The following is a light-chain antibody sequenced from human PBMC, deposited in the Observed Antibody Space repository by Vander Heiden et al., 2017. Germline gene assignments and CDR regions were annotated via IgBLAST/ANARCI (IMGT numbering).Light chain of an antibody. CDR3: QQYGSSSYT. J-gene: IGKJ2*01. CDR1: QSVSSSY. CDR2: GAS. V-gene: IGKV3-20*01. Sequence: EILLTQSPCTLSLSPGERATLSCRASQSVSSSYLAWYQQKPGQAPRLLIYGASSRATGIPDRFSGSGSGTDFTLTISRLEPEDFAVYYCQQYGSSSYTFGQGTKLEIK.